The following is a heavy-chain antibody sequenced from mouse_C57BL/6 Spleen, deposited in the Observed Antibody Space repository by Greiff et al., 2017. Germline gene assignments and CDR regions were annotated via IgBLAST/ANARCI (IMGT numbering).Heavy chain of an antibody. Sequence: VQLQQSGPELVKPGASVKISCKASGYSFTDYNMNWVKQSNGKSLEWIGVINPNYGTTSYNQKFKGKATLTVDQSSSTAYMQLNSLTSEDAATYYCARDNYGSSYGAMDYWGKGTSVTVSS. J-gene: IGHJ4*01. CDR3: ARDNYGSSYGAMDY. V-gene: IGHV1-39*01. CDR1: GYSFTDYN. CDR2: INPNYGTT. D-gene: IGHD1-1*01.